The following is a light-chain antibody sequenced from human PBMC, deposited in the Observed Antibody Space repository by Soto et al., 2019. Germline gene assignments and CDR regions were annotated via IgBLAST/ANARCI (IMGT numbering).Light chain of an antibody. CDR2: GAS. CDR3: QQYGSSPLT. Sequence: EIGLTRSPGPRSCPPGKKATSSCRASQSVSTSNLAWYQQKPGQAPRLLIYGASSRATGIPDRFSGSGSGTDFTLTISRLEPEDFAEYYCQQYGSSPLTFGGGTKVEIK. CDR1: QSVSTSN. V-gene: IGKV3-20*01. J-gene: IGKJ4*01.